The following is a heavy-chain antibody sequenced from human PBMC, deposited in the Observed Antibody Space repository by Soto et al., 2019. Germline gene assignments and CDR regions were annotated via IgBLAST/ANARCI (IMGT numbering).Heavy chain of an antibody. V-gene: IGHV4-59*01. Sequence: QVQLQESGPGLVKPSETLSLTGTVSGGSISSYYWSWIRQPTGKGVEWIGYINYSGSTNYNPSLSSRVAIPVDTSKNTFPPELRSMTAADTAVYSCARRYGTTFDSWGQRTLVTVSS. J-gene: IGHJ4*02. CDR2: INYSGST. CDR1: GGSISSYY. D-gene: IGHD1-7*01. CDR3: ARRYGTTFDS.